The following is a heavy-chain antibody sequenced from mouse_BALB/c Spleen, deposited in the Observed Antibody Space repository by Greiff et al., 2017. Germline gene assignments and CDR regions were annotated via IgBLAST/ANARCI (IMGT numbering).Heavy chain of an antibody. J-gene: IGHJ3*01. V-gene: IGHV10S3*01. Sequence: EVQLVETGGGLVQPKGSLKLSCAASGFTFNTNAMNWVRQAPGKGLEWVARIRSKSNNYATYYADSVKDRFTISRDDSQSMLYLQMNNLKTEDTAMYYCVRDYGSGYNAWFAYWGQGTLVTVSA. CDR1: GFTFNTNA. CDR3: VRDYGSGYNAWFAY. CDR2: IRSKSNNYAT. D-gene: IGHD1-1*01.